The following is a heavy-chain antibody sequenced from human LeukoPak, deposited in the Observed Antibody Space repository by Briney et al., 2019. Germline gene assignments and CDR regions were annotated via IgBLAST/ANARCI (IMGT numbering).Heavy chain of an antibody. V-gene: IGHV3-48*02. D-gene: IGHD6-13*01. CDR1: GFTFSSYN. Sequence: PGGSLRLSCAASGFTFSSYNMNWVRQGPGKGLEWVSYISSGSTTIYYADSVQGRFTISRDNAKNSLYLQMNSLTDEDTAVYYCARVSYGSSWSDYWGQGTLVTVSS. J-gene: IGHJ4*02. CDR3: ARVSYGSSWSDY. CDR2: ISSGSTTI.